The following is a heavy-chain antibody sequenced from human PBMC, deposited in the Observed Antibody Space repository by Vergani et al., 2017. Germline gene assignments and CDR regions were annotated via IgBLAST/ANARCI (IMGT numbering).Heavy chain of an antibody. CDR1: AVSISSGGYY. J-gene: IGHJ4*02. D-gene: IGHD6-6*01. Sequence: QVQLQESGPGLVKPSQTLSLTCSVSAVSISSGGYYWSWIRQHPGKGLEWIGYIYYSGSTYYNPSLKSPVTISIDTSKNQFSLRLSSVTAADTAVNYCARVTIAVRQGYIDYWGQGTLVTVSS. V-gene: IGHV4-31*01. CDR3: ARVTIAVRQGYIDY. CDR2: IYYSGST.